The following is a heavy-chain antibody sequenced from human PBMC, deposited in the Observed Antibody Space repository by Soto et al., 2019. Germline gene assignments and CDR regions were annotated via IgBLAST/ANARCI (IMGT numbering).Heavy chain of an antibody. Sequence: QVQMVQSGAEVKKPGSSVKVSCKASGGTFSSYAISWVRQAPGPWLEWLGGVIPIFGPANYAPYFQGRVTIDADKSTSTAYMELSSMRPEDTAVDYCARIWPFNRCDPWVQGTLVTVSS. CDR1: GGTFSSYA. V-gene: IGHV1-69*06. CDR2: VIPIFGPA. CDR3: ARIWPFNRCDP. J-gene: IGHJ5*02.